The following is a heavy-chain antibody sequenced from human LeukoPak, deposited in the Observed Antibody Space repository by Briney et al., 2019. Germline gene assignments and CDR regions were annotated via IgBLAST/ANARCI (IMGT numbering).Heavy chain of an antibody. CDR1: GGSISSSSYY. Sequence: SETLSLTCTVSGGSISSSSYYWDWIRQPPGKGLEWIGNIFYSGNTNYNPSLKSRITISGDTSKNQFSLKVSSVTAVDTAIYYCARDRIVGATLDYWGQGTLVTVSS. J-gene: IGHJ4*02. V-gene: IGHV4-39*07. CDR3: ARDRIVGATLDY. D-gene: IGHD1-26*01. CDR2: IFYSGNT.